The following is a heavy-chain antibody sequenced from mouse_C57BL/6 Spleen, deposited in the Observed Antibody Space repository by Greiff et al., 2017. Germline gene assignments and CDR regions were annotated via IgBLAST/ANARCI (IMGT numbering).Heavy chain of an antibody. CDR2: IYPGDGDT. CDR3: ASIPFDY. V-gene: IGHV1-80*01. Sequence: QVQLQQSGAELVKPGASVKISCKASGYAFRSYWMNWVKQRPGKGLEWIGQIYPGDGDTNYNGTFKGKATLNADKSPSTAYLQLSSLTSDDSAVYFCASIPFDYWGQGTPLTVSS. J-gene: IGHJ2*01. CDR1: GYAFRSYW.